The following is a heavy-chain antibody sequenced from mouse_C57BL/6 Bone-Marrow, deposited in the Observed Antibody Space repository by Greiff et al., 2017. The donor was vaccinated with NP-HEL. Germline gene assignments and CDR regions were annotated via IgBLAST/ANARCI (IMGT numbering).Heavy chain of an antibody. D-gene: IGHD1-1*01. J-gene: IGHJ1*03. CDR3: ARWRIYGSSYGYFDV. CDR1: GYTFTSYW. V-gene: IGHV1-61*01. CDR2: IYPSDSET. Sequence: QVQLQQPGAELVRPGSSVKLSCKASGYTFTSYWMAWVKQRPGQGLEWIGNIYPSDSETHYNQKFKDKATLTVDKSSSTAYMQLSSLTSEDSAVYNGARWRIYGSSYGYFDVWGTGTTVTVSS.